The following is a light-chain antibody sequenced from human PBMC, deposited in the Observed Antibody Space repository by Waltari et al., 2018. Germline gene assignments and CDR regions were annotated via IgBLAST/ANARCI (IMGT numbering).Light chain of an antibody. Sequence: QSVLTQPPSVSAAPGQRVTISCSGGHINIGNNYVLGYRQFPGTAPKLLLYEDSGRPSGVPGRFSGSKSGTSATLDITGLQAGDEADYYCGTWDSSLSGAVFGGGTHLTVL. CDR1: HINIGNNY. CDR2: EDS. V-gene: IGLV1-51*02. CDR3: GTWDSSLSGAV. J-gene: IGLJ7*01.